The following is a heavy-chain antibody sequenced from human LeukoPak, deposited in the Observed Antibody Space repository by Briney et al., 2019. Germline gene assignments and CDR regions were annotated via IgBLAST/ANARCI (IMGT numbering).Heavy chain of an antibody. Sequence: GGSLRLSCAASGFTFSSYAMSLVRQAPGKGLEWISAISGSGGSTYYADSVKGRFTISRDNSKNTLYLQMNSLRAEDTAVYYCAKLSGYSSGWCDYWGQGTLVTVSS. J-gene: IGHJ4*02. D-gene: IGHD6-19*01. CDR1: GFTFSSYA. CDR2: ISGSGGST. V-gene: IGHV3-23*01. CDR3: AKLSGYSSGWCDY.